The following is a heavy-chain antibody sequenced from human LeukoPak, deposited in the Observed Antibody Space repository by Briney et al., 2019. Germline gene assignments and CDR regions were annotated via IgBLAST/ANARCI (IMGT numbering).Heavy chain of an antibody. D-gene: IGHD3-3*01. J-gene: IGHJ4*02. CDR2: INYSGRT. CDR3: ARGNDFWSGYHPYFDN. CDR1: GGSITNNC. V-gene: IGHV4-59*01. Sequence: SETLSLTCSVSGGSITNNCWSWIRQPPGKGLEYIGYINYSGRTNYNPSLESRVTISIGSSKSQFSLNLNSVTAAESAMYYCARGNDFWSGYHPYFDNWGQGTLVTVSS.